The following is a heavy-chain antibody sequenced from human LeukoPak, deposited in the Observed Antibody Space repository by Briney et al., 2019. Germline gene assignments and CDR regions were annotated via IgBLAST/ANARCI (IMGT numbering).Heavy chain of an antibody. J-gene: IGHJ4*02. CDR2: IKPDGTTK. CDR3: ATPLDYYDRSDSHQGGD. D-gene: IGHD3-22*01. V-gene: IGHV3-7*03. Sequence: GGSLRLSCAASGFPFSSYSMTWVRQAPGKGLEWAANIKPDGTTKFYVDSVKGRFTISRDNVKNSLYLQMNSLRAEDTAVYYCATPLDYYDRSDSHQGGDWGQGTLVTVSS. CDR1: GFPFSSYS.